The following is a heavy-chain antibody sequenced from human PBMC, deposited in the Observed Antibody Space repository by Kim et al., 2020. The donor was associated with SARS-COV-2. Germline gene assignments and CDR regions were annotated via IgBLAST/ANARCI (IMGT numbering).Heavy chain of an antibody. J-gene: IGHJ3*02. Sequence: SVKVSCNLSGVSFNIYPITWVRQAPGEGLEWMGMIIPIFGTTNYAQKFQGRVTITADESTSTVYMELNSLRFEDTAVYYCARTDIIVDVPVVGTFDIWG. CDR3: ARTDIIVDVPVVGTFDI. V-gene: IGHV1-69*13. CDR1: GVSFNIYP. CDR2: IIPIFGTT. D-gene: IGHD2-15*01.